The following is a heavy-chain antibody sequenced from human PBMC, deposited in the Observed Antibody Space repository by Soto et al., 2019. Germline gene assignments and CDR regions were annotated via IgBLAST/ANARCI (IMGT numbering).Heavy chain of an antibody. J-gene: IGHJ6*02. CDR2: INHSGST. D-gene: IGHD3-10*01. V-gene: IGHV4-34*01. CDR1: GGSFSGYY. Sequence: SETLSLTCAVYGGSFSGYYWSWIRQPPGKGLEWIGEINHSGSTNYNPSLKSRVTISVDTSKNQFSLKLSSVTAADTAVYYCARGGGIITMVRGATSPYYYYGMDVWGQGTTVTVSS. CDR3: ARGGGIITMVRGATSPYYYYGMDV.